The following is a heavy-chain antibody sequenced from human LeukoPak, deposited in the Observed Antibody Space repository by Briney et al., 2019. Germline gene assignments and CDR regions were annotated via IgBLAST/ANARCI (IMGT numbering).Heavy chain of an antibody. Sequence: GGSLRLSCVASGFPFSSYWMTWVRQAPGKGPEYVSTISGSGNGFSIYYADSVKGRFTISRDNSENIVYLQMNGLRSEDTAVYYCVKDFGRVRGTPDSWGQGTLVTVSS. V-gene: IGHV3-64D*06. CDR3: VKDFGRVRGTPDS. CDR2: ISGSGNGFSI. CDR1: GFPFSSYW. J-gene: IGHJ4*02. D-gene: IGHD3-16*01.